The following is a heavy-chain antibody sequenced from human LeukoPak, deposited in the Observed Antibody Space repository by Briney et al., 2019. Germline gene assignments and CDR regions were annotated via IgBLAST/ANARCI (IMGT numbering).Heavy chain of an antibody. D-gene: IGHD4/OR15-4a*01. CDR2: IYSDRST. CDR1: GFTVSSNY. V-gene: IGHV3-53*01. CDR3: VRGPYGASISNWFDP. Sequence: GGSLRLSCAASGFTVSSNYMSWVRQAPGKGLEWVSVIYSDRSTYYADSVQGRFTLSRDDSKNTLHLQMNSLRAEDTAVYYCVRGPYGASISNWFDPWGQGLLVTVSS. J-gene: IGHJ5*02.